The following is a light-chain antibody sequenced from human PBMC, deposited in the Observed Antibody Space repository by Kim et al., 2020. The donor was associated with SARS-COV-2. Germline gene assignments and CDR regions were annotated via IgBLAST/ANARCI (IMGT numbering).Light chain of an antibody. V-gene: IGKV1-17*03. J-gene: IGKJ1*01. CDR1: RDINNF. CDR2: AAS. Sequence: DIQMTQSQSAMSASVGDRVTITCRASRDINNFLGWFQQKPGEAPKRLIHAASSLQSGVPSRFSGSGSGTEFTLTISSLQPEDFATYYCVQYATFPRTFGQGTKVDIK. CDR3: VQYATFPRT.